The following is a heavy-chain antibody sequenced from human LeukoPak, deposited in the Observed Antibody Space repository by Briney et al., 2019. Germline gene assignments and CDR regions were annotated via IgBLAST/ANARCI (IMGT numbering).Heavy chain of an antibody. CDR2: IYYSGST. Sequence: PSETLSLTCIVSGGSLSSSTYYWGWLRQHPGRGVEWIGYIYYSGSTYYNPSLKSRFTISVDTSKNQFSLKLSSVTAADTAVYYCARVRELLYDYRMDVWGQGTTVTVSS. CDR3: ARVRELLYDYRMDV. CDR1: GGSLSSSTYY. J-gene: IGHJ6*02. V-gene: IGHV4-31*03. D-gene: IGHD1-26*01.